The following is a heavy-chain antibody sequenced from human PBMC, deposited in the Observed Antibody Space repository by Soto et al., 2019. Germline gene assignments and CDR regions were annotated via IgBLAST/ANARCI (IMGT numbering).Heavy chain of an antibody. D-gene: IGHD5-18*01. V-gene: IGHV2-26*01. CDR1: GFSLTTGKMG. Sequence: SGPTLVNPTETLTLTCTVSGFSLTTGKMGVSWIRQPPGKALEWLAHIFSDNERSYSTSLQGRLTISKDTSGSQVVLTMTNMDPVDTGTYYCARTNRGYSYGYFDYWGQGALVTVSS. CDR2: IFSDNER. CDR3: ARTNRGYSYGYFDY. J-gene: IGHJ4*02.